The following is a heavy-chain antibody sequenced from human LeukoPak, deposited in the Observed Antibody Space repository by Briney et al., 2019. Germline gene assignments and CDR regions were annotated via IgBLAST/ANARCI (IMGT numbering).Heavy chain of an antibody. V-gene: IGHV1-69*13. CDR3: ARSPRYDSSGYYYSYYFDY. D-gene: IGHD3-22*01. Sequence: ASVKVSCKAPGGTFSSYAISWVRQAPGQGLEWMGGIIPIFGTANYAQKFQGRVTITADESTSTAYMELSSLRSEDTAVYYCARSPRYDSSGYYYSYYFDYWGQGTLVTVSS. CDR2: IIPIFGTA. J-gene: IGHJ4*02. CDR1: GGTFSSYA.